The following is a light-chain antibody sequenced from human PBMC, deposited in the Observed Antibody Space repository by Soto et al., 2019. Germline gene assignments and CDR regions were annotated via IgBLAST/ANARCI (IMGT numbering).Light chain of an antibody. V-gene: IGKV2-24*01. Sequence: DIVMTQTPLSSPVTLGQPASISCRYSQSLVHKDGDTYLSRLQQRPGQPPRLLIYKIFNRFSGVPDRFSGSGAGTDFTLKISRVEAEDVGIYYCRQTTQFPYTFGQGTKLEIK. CDR2: KIF. CDR1: QSLVHKDGDTY. CDR3: RQTTQFPYT. J-gene: IGKJ2*01.